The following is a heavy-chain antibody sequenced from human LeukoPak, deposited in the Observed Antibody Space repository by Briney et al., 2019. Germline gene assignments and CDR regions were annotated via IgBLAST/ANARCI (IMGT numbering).Heavy chain of an antibody. CDR2: ISSSSSYI. D-gene: IGHD2-21*02. CDR1: GFTFSSYS. V-gene: IGHV3-21*01. J-gene: IGHJ3*02. Sequence: GGSLRLSCAASGFTFSSYSMNWVRQAPGKGLEWVSSISSSSSYIYYADSVKGRFTISRDNAKNSLYLQMNSLRVEDTAVYYCAKSVVTAIGAFDIWGQGTMVSVSS. CDR3: AKSVVTAIGAFDI.